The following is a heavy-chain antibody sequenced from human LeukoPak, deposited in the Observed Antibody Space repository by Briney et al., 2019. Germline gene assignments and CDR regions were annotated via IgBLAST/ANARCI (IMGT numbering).Heavy chain of an antibody. D-gene: IGHD3-9*01. CDR3: ARGPNILTGYYPIDY. CDR2: IYYSGST. V-gene: IGHV4-59*01. CDR1: GDSISSYY. J-gene: IGHJ4*02. Sequence: SETLSLTCTVSGDSISSYYWSWIRQPPGKGLEWIGYIYYSGSTNYNPSLKSRVTISVDTSKNQFSLKLSSVTAADTAVYYCARGPNILTGYYPIDYWGQGTLVTVSS.